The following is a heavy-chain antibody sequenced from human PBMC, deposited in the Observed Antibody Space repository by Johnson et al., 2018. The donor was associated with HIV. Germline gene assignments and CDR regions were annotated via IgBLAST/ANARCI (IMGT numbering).Heavy chain of an antibody. D-gene: IGHD3-3*01. J-gene: IGHJ3*02. CDR1: GFIVSSNY. Sequence: MLLVESGGGVVQPGRSLRLSCAASGFIVSSNYMTWVRQAPGTGLEWVSTIYSDGGTYHADSVRGRFTISRDSSKNTVYLQMNSLRVEDTAVYYCARVKGSTIFGVVRPHGAFDIWGQGTMVTVSS. CDR2: IYSDGGT. CDR3: ARVKGSTIFGVVRPHGAFDI. V-gene: IGHV3-66*01.